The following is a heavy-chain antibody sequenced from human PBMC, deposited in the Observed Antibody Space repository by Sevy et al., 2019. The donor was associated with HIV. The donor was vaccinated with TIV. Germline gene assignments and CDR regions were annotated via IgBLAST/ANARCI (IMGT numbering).Heavy chain of an antibody. D-gene: IGHD3-22*01. V-gene: IGHV3-53*01. CDR2: IYSGGSGDKT. CDR3: ARKYDSSGYFDY. Sequence: GGSLRLSCAASEFTVSSNYMSWVRQAPGKGLEWVSVIYSGGSGDKTNYADSVKGRFTISRDDSKNSLYLQLNSLRAEDTAIYYCARKYDSSGYFDYWGQGTLVTVSS. J-gene: IGHJ4*02. CDR1: EFTVSSNY.